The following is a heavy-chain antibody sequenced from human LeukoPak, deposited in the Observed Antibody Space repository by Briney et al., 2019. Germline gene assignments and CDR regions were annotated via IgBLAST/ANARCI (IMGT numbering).Heavy chain of an antibody. J-gene: IGHJ5*02. D-gene: IGHD4-17*01. Sequence: GGSLRLSCAASGFTFSNFAMTCVRQAPGQGLEWVSAISTSGGSTYYADSVKGRFTISRDNSKNTVYVQTNSLRAEDTGVYYCAKRRSTVTTVDSWGQGTLVTVSS. V-gene: IGHV3-23*01. CDR2: ISTSGGST. CDR3: AKRRSTVTTVDS. CDR1: GFTFSNFA.